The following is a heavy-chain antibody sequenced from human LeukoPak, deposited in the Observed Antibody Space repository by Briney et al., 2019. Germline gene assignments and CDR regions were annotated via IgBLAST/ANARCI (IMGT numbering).Heavy chain of an antibody. Sequence: ASVTVSCRASGYTFTSYGISWVRQAPGQGREWMGWISAYNGNTNYAQKLQGRVTMTTDTSTSTAYMELRSLRSDDTAVYYCARAVSYYDSSGYPDYWGQGTLVTVSS. D-gene: IGHD3-22*01. V-gene: IGHV1-18*01. CDR3: ARAVSYYDSSGYPDY. CDR1: GYTFTSYG. J-gene: IGHJ4*02. CDR2: ISAYNGNT.